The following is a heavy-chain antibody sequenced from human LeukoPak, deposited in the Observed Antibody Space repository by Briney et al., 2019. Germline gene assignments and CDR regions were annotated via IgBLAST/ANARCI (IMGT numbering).Heavy chain of an antibody. J-gene: IGHJ4*02. Sequence: GGSLRLSCPASGFTFSSSAMSWVRQAPGKGLEWVSAISAGGTSTYYADSVKGRFTISRDNSKNTLYLQMNSPRAEDTALYYCAKGGRTWELDYWGQGTLVTVSS. CDR3: AKGGRTWELDY. V-gene: IGHV3-23*01. D-gene: IGHD1-26*01. CDR2: ISAGGTST. CDR1: GFTFSSSA.